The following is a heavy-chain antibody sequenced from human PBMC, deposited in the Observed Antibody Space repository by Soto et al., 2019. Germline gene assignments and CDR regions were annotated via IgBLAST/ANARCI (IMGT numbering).Heavy chain of an antibody. Sequence: QVQLVQSGAEVKKPGASVKVSCKASGYTFTDYYVHWVRQAPGQGLVWMGIINPSGGSASYAQKFQDRVTMTRDASASTFHMEVSSLRSEDTAVYYCARSLIRGYNDCLRYWGQGTLVTVSS. J-gene: IGHJ4*02. V-gene: IGHV1-46*01. D-gene: IGHD5-18*01. CDR3: ARSLIRGYNDCLRY. CDR2: INPSGGSA. CDR1: GYTFTDYY.